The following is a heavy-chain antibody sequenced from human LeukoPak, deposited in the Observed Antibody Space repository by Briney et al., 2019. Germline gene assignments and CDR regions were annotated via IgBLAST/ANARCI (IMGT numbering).Heavy chain of an antibody. CDR2: TSSSDGTT. V-gene: IGHV3-48*03. D-gene: IGHD5-12*01. Sequence: GGSLRLSCAASGFVFSTYEMDWVRQAPGKGLEWVSYTSSSDGTTYYADSVKGRFTISRDNAKNSLSLQMNSLSAEDTAVYYCVRELVPQSINSGYDSFHIWGQGTMVTVSS. CDR3: VRELVPQSINSGYDSFHI. CDR1: GFVFSTYE. J-gene: IGHJ3*02.